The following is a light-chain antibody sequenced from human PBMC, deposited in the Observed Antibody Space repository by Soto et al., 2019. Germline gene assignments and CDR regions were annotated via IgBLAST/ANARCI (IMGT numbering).Light chain of an antibody. Sequence: QSVLTQPRSVSASPGQAVTISCTETSSDVCVYNYVSWYQQYPGKALKIMIYDVSKRPSGVPDRFSGSKSDNTASLTISGLHAEDEADSYCCSYAGSYTFVFGIVTKVTVL. CDR2: DVS. V-gene: IGLV2-11*01. J-gene: IGLJ1*01. CDR1: SSDVCVYNY. CDR3: CSYAGSYTFV.